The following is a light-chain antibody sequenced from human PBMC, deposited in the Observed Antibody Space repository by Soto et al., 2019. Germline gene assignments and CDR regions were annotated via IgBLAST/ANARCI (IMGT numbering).Light chain of an antibody. J-gene: IGKJ1*01. Sequence: EIVLTKYPGPLSLSPGERSTLSCMASQSVTSTHLAWYQQKPGQAPRLLIYDASTRATGIPDRFSGSGSGTDFTLTISRLEPEDFAVYCCQQFDVSLWTFGPGTKVDIK. CDR3: QQFDVSLWT. CDR1: QSVTSTH. CDR2: DAS. V-gene: IGKV3-20*01.